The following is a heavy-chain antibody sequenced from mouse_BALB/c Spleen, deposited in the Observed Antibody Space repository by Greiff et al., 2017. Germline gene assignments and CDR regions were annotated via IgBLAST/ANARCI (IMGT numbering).Heavy chain of an antibody. D-gene: IGHD3-2*01. V-gene: IGHV1-9*01. CDR2: ILPGSGST. Sequence: QVQLQQSGAELMKPGASVKISCKATGYTFSSYWIEWVKQRPGHGLEWIGEILPGSGSTNYNEKFKGKATFTADTSSNTAYMQLSSLTSEDSAVYYCARRQLGLRYYAMDYWGQGTSVTVSS. CDR3: ARRQLGLRYYAMDY. CDR1: GYTFSSYW. J-gene: IGHJ4*01.